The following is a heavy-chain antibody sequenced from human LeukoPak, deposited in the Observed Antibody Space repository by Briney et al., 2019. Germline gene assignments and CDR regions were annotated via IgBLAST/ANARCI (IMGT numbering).Heavy chain of an antibody. J-gene: IGHJ4*02. D-gene: IGHD6-19*01. V-gene: IGHV4-4*09. CDR3: ARGSSDWYYDY. CDR2: IHISGST. CDR1: GGSISSYY. Sequence: PSETLSLTCSVSGGSISSYYWSWIRQPPGKGLEWIGNIHISGSTNYNPSLKSRVTISVDTSKSQFSLKLSSVTAADTAVYYCARGSSDWYYDYWGQGTPVTVSS.